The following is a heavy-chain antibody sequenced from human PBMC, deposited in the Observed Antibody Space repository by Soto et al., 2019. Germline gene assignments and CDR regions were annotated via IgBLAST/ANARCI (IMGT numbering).Heavy chain of an antibody. CDR2: IYSGGST. CDR3: ARVAMATHFDY. V-gene: IGHV3-53*01. J-gene: IGHJ4*02. Sequence: ESGGGLIQPGGSLRLSCAASGFTVSSNYMSWVRQAPGKGLEWVSVIYSGGSTYYADSVKGRFTISRDNSKNTLYLQLNSLRAEDTAVYYCARVAMATHFDYWGQGTLVTVSS. CDR1: GFTVSSNY.